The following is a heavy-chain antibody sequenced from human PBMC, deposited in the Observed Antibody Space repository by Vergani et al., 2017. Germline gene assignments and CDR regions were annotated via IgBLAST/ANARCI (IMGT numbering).Heavy chain of an antibody. V-gene: IGHV3-33*01. CDR1: GFTFSSYG. J-gene: IGHJ4*02. D-gene: IGHD4-23*01. Sequence: VQLLESGGGVVQPGRSLRLSCAASGFTFSSYGMHWVRQAPGKGLEWVAVIWYDGSNKYYADSVKGRFTISRDNSKKTLYLQMNSLRAEDTAVYYCARDRYYGGNAPFDYWGQGTLVTVSS. CDR2: IWYDGSNK. CDR3: ARDRYYGGNAPFDY.